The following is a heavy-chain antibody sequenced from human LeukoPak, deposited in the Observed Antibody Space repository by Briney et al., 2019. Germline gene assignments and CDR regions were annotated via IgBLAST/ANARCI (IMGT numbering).Heavy chain of an antibody. J-gene: IGHJ6*02. CDR2: IRSKANSYAT. CDR3: TTVRGYHYYGMDV. Sequence: GGSLKRSCAASGFTFSGSAMHWVRQASGKGLEWVGRIRSKANSYATAYAASVKGRFTISRDDSKNTAYLQINSLKTEDTAVYYCTTVRGYHYYGMDVWGQGTTVTVSS. D-gene: IGHD4-11*01. CDR1: GFTFSGSA. V-gene: IGHV3-73*01.